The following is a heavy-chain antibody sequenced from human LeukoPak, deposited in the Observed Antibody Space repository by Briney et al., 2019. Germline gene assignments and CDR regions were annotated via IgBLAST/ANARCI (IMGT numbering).Heavy chain of an antibody. CDR1: GGSFSGYY. CDR3: AGTPDGYVVVRPLEY. V-gene: IGHV4-34*01. Sequence: SETLSLTCAVYGGSFSGYYWSWIRQPPGKGLEWIGEINHSGSTNYNPSLKSRVTISVDTSKNQFSLKLSSVTAADTAVYYCAGTPDGYVVVRPLEYWGQGTLVTVSS. J-gene: IGHJ4*02. D-gene: IGHD2-21*01. CDR2: INHSGST.